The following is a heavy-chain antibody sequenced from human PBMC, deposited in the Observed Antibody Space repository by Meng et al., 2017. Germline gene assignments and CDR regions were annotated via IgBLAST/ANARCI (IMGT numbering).Heavy chain of an antibody. CDR1: GDSVSSNSAA. J-gene: IGHJ4*02. CDR2: TYYRSKWYN. CDR3: ARAYCSGGSCEFDY. D-gene: IGHD2-15*01. Sequence: QDPLQQAGPGLVKPSQTLSLPCAISGDSVSSNSAAWNWIRQSPSRGLEWLGRTYYRSKWYNEYTVSVKSRITINPDTSKNQFSLQLNSVTPEDTAVYYCARAYCSGGSCEFDYWGQGTLVTVSS. V-gene: IGHV6-1*01.